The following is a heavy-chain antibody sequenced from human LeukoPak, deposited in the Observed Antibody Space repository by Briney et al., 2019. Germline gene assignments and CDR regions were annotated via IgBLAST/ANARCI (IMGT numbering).Heavy chain of an antibody. CDR2: ISGTTSGT. V-gene: IGHV3-23*01. CDR1: GFTFSTCA. D-gene: IGHD1-14*01. J-gene: IGHJ6*02. Sequence: GGSLRLSCAASGFTFSTCAMSWVRQAPGKGLEWVPGISGTTSGTYYADSVKGRFTISRDNSKNTLFLQVNSLRAEDTAVYYCAKVRTYFYHGLDVWGRGTTVTVSS. CDR3: AKVRTYFYHGLDV.